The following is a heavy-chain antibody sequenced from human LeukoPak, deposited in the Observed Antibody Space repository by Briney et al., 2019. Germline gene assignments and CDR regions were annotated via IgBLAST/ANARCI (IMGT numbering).Heavy chain of an antibody. CDR1: GFTFSSYS. Sequence: PGGSLRLSCAASGFTFSSYSMNWVHQAPGKGLEWVSYISSSSSTIYYADSVKGRFTISRDNAKNSLYLQMNSLRAEDTAVYYCARPYDYWGQGTLVTVSS. V-gene: IGHV3-48*01. CDR3: ARPYDY. CDR2: ISSSSSTI. J-gene: IGHJ4*02.